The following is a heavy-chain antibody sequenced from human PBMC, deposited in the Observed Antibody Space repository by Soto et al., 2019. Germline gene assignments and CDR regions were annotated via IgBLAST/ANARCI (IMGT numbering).Heavy chain of an antibody. Sequence: GGSLRLSCAASGLTLSGNYMNWVRQAPGKGLEWVSSISSTSTYIFYADSVKGRFTISRDNAKNSLYLQMNSLRAEDTAVYYCARDSNTMLRGILSPWGQGTLVTVSS. CDR2: ISSTSTYI. CDR1: GLTLSGNY. J-gene: IGHJ5*02. D-gene: IGHD3-10*01. V-gene: IGHV3-21*01. CDR3: ARDSNTMLRGILSP.